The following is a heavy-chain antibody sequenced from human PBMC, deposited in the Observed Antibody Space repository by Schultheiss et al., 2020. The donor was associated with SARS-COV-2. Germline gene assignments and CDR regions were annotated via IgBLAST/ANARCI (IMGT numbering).Heavy chain of an antibody. CDR2: ISTYSGNR. J-gene: IGHJ4*02. Sequence: ASVKVSCKASGYTFSSYGFSWVRQAPGQGLEWMGWISTYSGNRKYAQKLQGRVTMTTDTSTSTAYMELRSLRSDDTAVYYCAIPGAYAGTYFDYWGQGTLVTVAS. V-gene: IGHV1-18*04. CDR1: GYTFSSYG. CDR3: AIPGAYAGTYFDY. D-gene: IGHD2-2*01.